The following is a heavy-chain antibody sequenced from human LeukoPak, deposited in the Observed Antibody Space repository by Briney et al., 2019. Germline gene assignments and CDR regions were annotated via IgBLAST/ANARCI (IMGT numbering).Heavy chain of an antibody. CDR1: GFSFSDHY. J-gene: IGHJ3*01. D-gene: IGHD1-26*01. Sequence: GGSLRLSCAGSGFSFSDHYIDWVRQAPGKGPEWIGRPRNKFNSDTTEYAASVKGRFSISRDDSKNSLFLQMNSLRPEDTAVYYCSKGYSGLLIYALDVWGQGTRVTVSS. CDR2: PRNKFNSDTT. CDR3: SKGYSGLLIYALDV. V-gene: IGHV3-72*01.